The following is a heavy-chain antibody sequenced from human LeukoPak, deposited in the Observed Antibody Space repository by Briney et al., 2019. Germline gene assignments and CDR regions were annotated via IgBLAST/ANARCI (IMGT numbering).Heavy chain of an antibody. CDR2: IYYSGST. J-gene: IGHJ3*02. CDR1: GGSIISGGYL. V-gene: IGHV4-31*03. Sequence: SQTLSLTCTVSGGSIISGGYLWIRIRQHPGKGLEWIGYIYYSGSTHYNSSLESRVTISVDTSKKQFSLKLSSVTAADTAVYYCAAFDSATYDAFDIWGQGTMVAVSS. CDR3: AAFDSATYDAFDI. D-gene: IGHD3-22*01.